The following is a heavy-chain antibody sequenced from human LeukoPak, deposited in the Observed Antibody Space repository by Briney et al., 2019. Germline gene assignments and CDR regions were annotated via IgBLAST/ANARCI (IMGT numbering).Heavy chain of an antibody. D-gene: IGHD3-3*01. J-gene: IGHJ4*02. CDR3: ETSSGGITISAVGVFDY. Sequence: SVKVSCTTSGYTFTSFGISWVRQTPVQGLEWVGWISGYNGNTNYAQKFQGRVTLTADTSTNTAYMELRSLRSDDTAVYYCETSSGGITISAVGVFDYCGQGTLVTVSS. CDR2: ISGYNGNT. V-gene: IGHV1-18*01. CDR1: GYTFTSFG.